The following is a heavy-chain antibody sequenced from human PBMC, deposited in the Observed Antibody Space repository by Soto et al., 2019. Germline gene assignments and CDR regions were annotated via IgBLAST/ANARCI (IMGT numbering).Heavy chain of an antibody. J-gene: IGHJ4*02. CDR3: ARSGHLFDY. Sequence: QVQLQQWGAGLLKPSETLSLTCVVYGGSFSDYYWSWIRQPPGKGLEWIGEINHSGSTNYNPSLKRRITISVDTSKNQFSLKLSSVTAADTAVYYCARSGHLFDYWGQGTLVTVSS. CDR1: GGSFSDYY. V-gene: IGHV4-34*01. CDR2: INHSGST. D-gene: IGHD3-10*01.